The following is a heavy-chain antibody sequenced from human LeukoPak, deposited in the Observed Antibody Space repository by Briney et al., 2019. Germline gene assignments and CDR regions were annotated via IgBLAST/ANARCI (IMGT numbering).Heavy chain of an antibody. Sequence: PGGSLRLSCAASGFTFSSYSMNWVRQAPGKGLEWVSSISSSSSYIYYADSVKGRFTISRDNAKDSLYLQMNSLRAEDTAVYYCARLLTGSPFDYWGQGTLVTVSS. V-gene: IGHV3-21*01. CDR3: ARLLTGSPFDY. CDR2: ISSSSSYI. J-gene: IGHJ4*02. D-gene: IGHD3-9*01. CDR1: GFTFSSYS.